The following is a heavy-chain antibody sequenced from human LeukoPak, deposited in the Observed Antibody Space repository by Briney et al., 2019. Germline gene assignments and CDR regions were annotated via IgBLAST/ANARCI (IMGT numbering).Heavy chain of an antibody. D-gene: IGHD3-22*01. Sequence: GGSVRLSCVASGLTFSSNSMSWVRQPPGMGLEWVSGISGSGGSTYYADSVKGRFTISRDNSKNTLYLQMNSLRAEDTAVYYCAKAKSGYTDYWGQGTLVTVSS. V-gene: IGHV3-23*01. CDR1: GLTFSSNS. CDR3: AKAKSGYTDY. CDR2: ISGSGGST. J-gene: IGHJ4*02.